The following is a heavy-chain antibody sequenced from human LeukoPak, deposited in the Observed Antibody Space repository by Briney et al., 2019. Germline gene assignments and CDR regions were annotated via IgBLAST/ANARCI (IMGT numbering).Heavy chain of an antibody. Sequence: PGGSLRLSCAASGFTFSSYAMSWVRQAPGKGLEWVSAISGSGGSTYYADSVKGRFTISRDNSKNTLYLQMNSLRAEDTAVYYCAKSPQSGYSYGYLFDYWGQGTLVTVSS. CDR1: GFTFSSYA. CDR2: ISGSGGST. CDR3: AKSPQSGYSYGYLFDY. D-gene: IGHD5-18*01. J-gene: IGHJ4*02. V-gene: IGHV3-23*01.